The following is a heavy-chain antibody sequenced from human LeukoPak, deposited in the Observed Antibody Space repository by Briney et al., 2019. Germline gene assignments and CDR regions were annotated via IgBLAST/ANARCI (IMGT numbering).Heavy chain of an antibody. D-gene: IGHD6-19*01. CDR3: AKDLPPIAVAGFFDY. CDR1: GFTFSSYG. J-gene: IGHJ4*02. CDR2: ISYDGSNK. V-gene: IGHV3-30*18. Sequence: GGSLRPSCAASGFTFSSYGMHWVRQAPGKGLEWVAVISYDGSNKYYADSVKGRFTISRDNSKNTLYLQMNSLRAEDTAVYYCAKDLPPIAVAGFFDYWGQGTLVTVSS.